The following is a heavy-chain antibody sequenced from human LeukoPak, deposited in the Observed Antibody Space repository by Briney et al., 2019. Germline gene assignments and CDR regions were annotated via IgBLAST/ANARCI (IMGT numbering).Heavy chain of an antibody. CDR3: VPSANYYYFDY. Sequence: ASVKVSCKPSGYTFTNYYMHWVRQGPGLGFEWMGWINPKSGGTSYPQKFQGRLTMTRDTSISTAYMELSRLGSDDTAVYYCVPSANYYYFDYWGQGTLVTVSS. CDR1: GYTFTNYY. J-gene: IGHJ4*02. D-gene: IGHD1-26*01. V-gene: IGHV1-2*02. CDR2: INPKSGGT.